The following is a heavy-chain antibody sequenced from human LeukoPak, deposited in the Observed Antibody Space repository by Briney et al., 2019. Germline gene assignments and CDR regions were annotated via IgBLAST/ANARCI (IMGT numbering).Heavy chain of an antibody. D-gene: IGHD6-19*01. CDR1: GGSISSYY. J-gene: IGHJ4*02. CDR3: ARGAVAGTIDY. Sequence: SETLSLTCTVSGGSISSYYWSWIRQPPGKGLEWIGYIYYSGSTNYNPSLKSRVTISVDTSKNQFSLKLSSVTAADTAVYYCARGAVAGTIDYWGQGTLVTVSS. V-gene: IGHV4-59*01. CDR2: IYYSGST.